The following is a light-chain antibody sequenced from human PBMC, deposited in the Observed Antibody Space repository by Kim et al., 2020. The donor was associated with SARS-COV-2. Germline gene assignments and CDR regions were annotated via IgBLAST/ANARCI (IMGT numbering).Light chain of an antibody. Sequence: ASVGDSVTITCRASQNKRNYVNWYQQKPGRAPSLLIYAASRLQSGVPSRFSGGGSGTDFTLTISSLQSEDSASYYCQQSYTTSRTFGQGTKVDIK. CDR3: QQSYTTSRT. CDR1: QNKRNY. V-gene: IGKV1-39*01. CDR2: AAS. J-gene: IGKJ1*01.